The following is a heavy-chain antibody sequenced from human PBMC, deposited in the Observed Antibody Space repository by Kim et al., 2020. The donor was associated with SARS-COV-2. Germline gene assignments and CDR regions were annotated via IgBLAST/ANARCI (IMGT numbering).Heavy chain of an antibody. CDR2: ISYDGSNK. Sequence: GGSLRRSCAVFGFTFSSYAMYWVRQAPGKGLEWVAVISYDGSNKYYVDSVKGRFTISRDNSKNTLYLQMNSLRAEDTAVYYCARDHGGPSYYYYGMDVWGQGTTVTVSS. CDR3: ARDHGGPSYYYYGMDV. V-gene: IGHV3-30*04. D-gene: IGHD3-16*01. CDR1: GFTFSSYA. J-gene: IGHJ6*02.